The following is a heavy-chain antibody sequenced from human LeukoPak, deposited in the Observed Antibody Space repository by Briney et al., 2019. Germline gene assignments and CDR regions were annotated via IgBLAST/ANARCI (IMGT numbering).Heavy chain of an antibody. CDR2: IKQDGSEK. CDR3: AKDGYSYGRPFDY. D-gene: IGHD5-18*01. Sequence: GGSLGLSCAASGFTFSSYWMSWVRQAPGKGLEWVANIKQDGSEKYYVDSVKGRFTISRDNSKNTLYLQMDSLRAEDTAVYYCAKDGYSYGRPFDYWGQGTLVTVSS. CDR1: GFTFSSYW. J-gene: IGHJ4*02. V-gene: IGHV3-7*01.